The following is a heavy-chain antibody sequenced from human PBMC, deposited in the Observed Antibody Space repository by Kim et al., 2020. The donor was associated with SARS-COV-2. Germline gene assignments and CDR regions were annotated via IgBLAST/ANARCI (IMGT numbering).Heavy chain of an antibody. J-gene: IGHJ6*02. D-gene: IGHD3-22*01. Sequence: ASVKVSCKASGYTFTSYGISWVRQAPGQGLEWMGWISAYNGNTNYAQKLQGRVTITTDTSTSTAYMELRSLRSDDTAVYYCARDLPLDSSGYYYYYGMDVWGQGTTVTVSS. V-gene: IGHV1-18*01. CDR3: ARDLPLDSSGYYYYYGMDV. CDR2: ISAYNGNT. CDR1: GYTFTSYG.